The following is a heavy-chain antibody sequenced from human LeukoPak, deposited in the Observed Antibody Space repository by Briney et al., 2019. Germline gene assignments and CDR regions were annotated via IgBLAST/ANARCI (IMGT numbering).Heavy chain of an antibody. CDR3: ARESWELLGLDY. J-gene: IGHJ4*02. Sequence: XVAVISYDGSNKYYADSVKGRFTISRDNSKNTLYLQMNSLRAEDTTVYYCARESWELLGLDYWGQGTLVTVSS. D-gene: IGHD1-26*01. V-gene: IGHV3-30-3*01. CDR2: ISYDGSNK.